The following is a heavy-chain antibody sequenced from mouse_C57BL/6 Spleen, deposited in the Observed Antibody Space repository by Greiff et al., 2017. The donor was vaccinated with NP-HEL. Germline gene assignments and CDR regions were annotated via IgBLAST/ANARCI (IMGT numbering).Heavy chain of an antibody. V-gene: IGHV1-52*01. Sequence: VQLQQPGAELVRPGSSVKLSCKASGYTFTSYWMHWVKQRPIQGLEWIGNIDPSDSETHYNQKFKDKATLTVDKSSSTAYMQLSSLTSEDSAVYYCARSWYYGSSHWYFDVWGTGTTVTVSS. D-gene: IGHD1-1*01. CDR2: IDPSDSET. J-gene: IGHJ1*03. CDR1: GYTFTSYW. CDR3: ARSWYYGSSHWYFDV.